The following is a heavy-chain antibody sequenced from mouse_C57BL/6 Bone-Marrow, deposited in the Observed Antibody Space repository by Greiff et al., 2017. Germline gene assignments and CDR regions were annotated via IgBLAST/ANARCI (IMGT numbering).Heavy chain of an antibody. V-gene: IGHV1-64*01. CDR1: GYTFTSYW. CDR2: IHPNSGST. J-gene: IGHJ3*01. CDR3: ARGGGWLPFAY. Sequence: QVQLQQPGAELVKPGASVKLSCKASGYTFTSYWMHWVKQRPGQGLEWIGMIHPNSGSTKYNEKFKSKATLTVDKSSSTAYMQLSSLTSEDSAVYYCARGGGWLPFAYWGQGTLVTVSA. D-gene: IGHD2-3*01.